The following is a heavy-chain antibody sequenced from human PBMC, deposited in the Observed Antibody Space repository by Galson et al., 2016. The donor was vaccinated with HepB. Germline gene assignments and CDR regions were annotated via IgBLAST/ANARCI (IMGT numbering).Heavy chain of an antibody. D-gene: IGHD5-18*01. CDR3: AKYSMLEYTYGMLLGENYYYNHGLDV. J-gene: IGHJ6*02. CDR1: GFTFSSCA. V-gene: IGHV3-23*01. CDR2: ISDSGRRT. Sequence: SLRLSCAASGFTFSSCAMSWVRQAPGTGLEWVSSISDSGRRTNYADSVKGRFTVSRDNSKNTLYLQLNSLRAEDTAVYYCAKYSMLEYTYGMLLGENYYYNHGLDVWGQGTTVTVSS.